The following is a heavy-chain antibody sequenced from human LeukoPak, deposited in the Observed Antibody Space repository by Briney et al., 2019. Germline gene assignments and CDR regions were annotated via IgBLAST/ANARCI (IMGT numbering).Heavy chain of an antibody. CDR1: GYTFTGYY. CDR2: INPNSGGT. CDR3: ARDGRGGYGRAYYMDV. J-gene: IGHJ6*03. V-gene: IGHV1-2*02. Sequence: GASVKVSCKASGYTFTGYYIHWVRQAPGQGLEWMAWINPNSGGTNYAQKFQGRVTMARDTSISTAYMKLGRLRSDDTAVYYCARDGRGGYGRAYYMDVWGKGTTVTVSS. D-gene: IGHD5-12*01.